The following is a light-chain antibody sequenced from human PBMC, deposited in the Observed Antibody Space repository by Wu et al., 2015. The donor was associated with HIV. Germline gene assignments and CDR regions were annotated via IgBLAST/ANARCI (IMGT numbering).Light chain of an antibody. CDR3: QQYNNWPLT. Sequence: EIVLTQSPGTLSLSPGERATLSCGASQSVSNYLAWYQQKPGQAPRLLIHGASTRATGTPVRISGSGSGTEFTLTISSMQSEDFAVYYCQQYNNWPLTFGGGTTVEIK. CDR2: GAS. V-gene: IGKV3-15*01. J-gene: IGKJ4*01. CDR1: QSVSNY.